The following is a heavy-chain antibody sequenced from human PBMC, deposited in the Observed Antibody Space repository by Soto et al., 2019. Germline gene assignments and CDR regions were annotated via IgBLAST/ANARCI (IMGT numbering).Heavy chain of an antibody. CDR3: ARDPYHVLMVNAPNLYGMDV. D-gene: IGHD2-8*01. V-gene: IGHV1-18*01. Sequence: ASVKVSCKASGYTFSTYDIGWVRQAPGQGLEWMGRISTYNGNTNYPQSLQGRLTMTTDTSTTTAYMELRSLRSDDTAVYYCARDPYHVLMVNAPNLYGMDVRGQGTTVTVSS. J-gene: IGHJ6*02. CDR2: ISTYNGNT. CDR1: GYTFSTYD.